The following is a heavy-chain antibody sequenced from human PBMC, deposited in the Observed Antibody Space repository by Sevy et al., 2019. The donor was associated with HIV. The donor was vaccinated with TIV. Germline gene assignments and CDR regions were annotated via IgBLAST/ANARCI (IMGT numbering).Heavy chain of an antibody. CDR3: ASDATSRAALDY. V-gene: IGHV3-21*01. CDR1: GFTFSSYS. CDR2: ISSSSSYI. Sequence: GGSLRLSCAASGFTFSSYSMNWVRQAPGKGLEWVSSISSSSSYIYYADSVKGRFTISRDNAKNSLYLQMNSLRAEDTAVYYCASDATSRAALDYWGQGTLVTVSS. J-gene: IGHJ4*02. D-gene: IGHD6-6*01.